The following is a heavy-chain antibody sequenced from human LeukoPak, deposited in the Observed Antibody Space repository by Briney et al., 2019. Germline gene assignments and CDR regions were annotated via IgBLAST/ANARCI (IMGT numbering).Heavy chain of an antibody. CDR1: GFTFNDYW. Sequence: PGGSLRLSCAASGFTFNDYWMSWVRQAPGKGLEWVANIHQDGSEKNYVDSVKGRFTISRDNAKNSLYRQMNSLRAEDTAVYYCARGSGGSCVYWGQGTLVTVSS. D-gene: IGHD2-15*01. J-gene: IGHJ4*02. CDR2: IHQDGSEK. CDR3: ARGSGGSCVY. V-gene: IGHV3-7*01.